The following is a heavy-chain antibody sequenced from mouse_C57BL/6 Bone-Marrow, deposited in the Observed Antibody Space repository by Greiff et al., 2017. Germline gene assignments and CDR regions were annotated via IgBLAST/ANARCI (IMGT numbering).Heavy chain of an antibody. Sequence: VKLVESGPGLVAPSQSLSITCTVSGFSLTSYGVDWVRQPPGKGLEWLGVIWGGGSTNYNSALKSRLSISKDNSKTQVFLKMNRLQTDDTAMYYCAKHEGYYGSSSWFAYWGQGTLVTVSA. CDR2: IWGGGST. CDR3: AKHEGYYGSSSWFAY. V-gene: IGHV2-9*01. D-gene: IGHD1-1*01. CDR1: GFSLTSYG. J-gene: IGHJ3*01.